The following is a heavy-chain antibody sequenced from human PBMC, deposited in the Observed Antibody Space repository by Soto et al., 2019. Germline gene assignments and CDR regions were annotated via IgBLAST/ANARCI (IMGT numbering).Heavy chain of an antibody. D-gene: IGHD6-25*01. J-gene: IGHJ5*02. CDR1: GGTFSSYA. CDR2: IIPIFGTA. V-gene: IGHV1-69*13. CDR3: ARDPQRAYNWFDP. Sequence: SVKVSCKASGGTFSSYAISWVRQAPGQGLEWMGGIIPIFGTANYAQKSQGRVTITADESTSTAYMELSSLRSEDTAVYYCARDPQRAYNWFDPWGQGTLVTVSS.